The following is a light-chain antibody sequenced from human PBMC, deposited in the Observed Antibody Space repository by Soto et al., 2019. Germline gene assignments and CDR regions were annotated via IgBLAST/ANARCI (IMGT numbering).Light chain of an antibody. CDR1: QGIRND. CDR2: AAS. J-gene: IGKJ5*01. Sequence: AIQMTQSPSSLSASVGDRVTITCRASQGIRNDLGWYQQKPGKAPKLLIYAASSLQSGVPSRFSGSGSGTDFTLTISSLQPEDFATYYWLQDYNYPTFGQGTRLEIK. V-gene: IGKV1-6*01. CDR3: LQDYNYPT.